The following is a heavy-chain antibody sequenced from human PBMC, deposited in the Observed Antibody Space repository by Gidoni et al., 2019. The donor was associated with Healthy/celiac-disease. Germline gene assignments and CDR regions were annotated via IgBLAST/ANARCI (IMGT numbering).Heavy chain of an antibody. V-gene: IGHV3-21*01. CDR3: ARVLHSGYDYYFDY. CDR1: GFTFSSYS. CDR2: IISSSSYI. Sequence: EVQLVESGGGLVKPGGSLRLSCAASGFTFSSYSMNWVRQAPGKGLEWVSSIISSSSYIYYADSVKGRFTISRDNAKISLYLQMNGLRAEDTAVYYCARVLHSGYDYYFDYWGQGTLVTVSS. D-gene: IGHD5-12*01. J-gene: IGHJ4*02.